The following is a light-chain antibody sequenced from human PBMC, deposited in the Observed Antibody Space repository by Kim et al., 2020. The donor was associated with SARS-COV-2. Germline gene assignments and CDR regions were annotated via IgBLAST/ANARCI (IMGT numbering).Light chain of an antibody. Sequence: QSVLTQPASVSGSPGQSITISCTGTNSDVGTYNLVSWYQQHPGKAPKLMIYEVNNRPSGVSDRFSGSKSGNTASLTISGLQAEDEADYYCSSYAGSGLGVFGGGTKVTVL. J-gene: IGLJ3*02. CDR1: NSDVGTYNL. CDR3: SSYAGSGLGV. CDR2: EVN. V-gene: IGLV2-23*02.